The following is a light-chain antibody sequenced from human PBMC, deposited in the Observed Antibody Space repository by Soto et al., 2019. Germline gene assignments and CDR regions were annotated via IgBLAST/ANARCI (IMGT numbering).Light chain of an antibody. CDR2: DVS. CDR1: SSDVGGYNY. Sequence: QSALTQPASASGSPGQSVTISCTGTSSDVGGYNYVSWYQQHPGKAPKLMIYDVSKRPSGVPDRFSGSKSGNTASLTGSGLQAEDEADYYCSLNASSNNVVFGGGTKLTVL. J-gene: IGLJ2*01. CDR3: SLNASSNNVV. V-gene: IGLV2-8*01.